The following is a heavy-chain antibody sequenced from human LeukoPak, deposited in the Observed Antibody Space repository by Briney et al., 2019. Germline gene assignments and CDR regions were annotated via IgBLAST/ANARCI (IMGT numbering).Heavy chain of an antibody. CDR2: IYYSGST. J-gene: IGHJ4*02. V-gene: IGHV4-39*01. D-gene: IGHD3-22*01. Sequence: ETLSLTCTVSGDSITTSSYYWGWIRQPPGKGLEWIGNIYYSGSTYYNPSLKSRVTISVDTSKNQFSLWLSSVTAADTAVFYCARLETYDSTLDYWGQGTLVTVSS. CDR1: GDSITTSSYY. CDR3: ARLETYDSTLDY.